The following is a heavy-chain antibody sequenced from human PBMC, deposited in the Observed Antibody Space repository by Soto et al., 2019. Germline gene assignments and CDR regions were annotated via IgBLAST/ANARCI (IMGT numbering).Heavy chain of an antibody. D-gene: IGHD3-22*01. CDR3: ARDRFRGLRVDDDSSGYRVVGAP. Sequence: GGSLRLSCAASGFTFSSYAMHWVRQAPGEGLEWVAVISYDGSNKYYADSVKGRFTISRDNSKNTLYLQMNSLRAEDTAVYYCARDRFRGLRVDDDSSGYRVVGAPWGQGTLVPVSS. J-gene: IGHJ5*02. CDR2: ISYDGSNK. V-gene: IGHV3-30-3*01. CDR1: GFTFSSYA.